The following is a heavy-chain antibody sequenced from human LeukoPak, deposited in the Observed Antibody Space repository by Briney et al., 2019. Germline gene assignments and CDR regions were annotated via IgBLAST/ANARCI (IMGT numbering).Heavy chain of an antibody. V-gene: IGHV3-66*01. CDR2: ISNTENT. CDR1: GFTVPSTF. Sequence: GGSLRLSCAASGFTVPSTFMNWVRQAPGRGLEWVSLISNTENTFYADSVKGRFTISRDSSKNTVYLQMSSLRAEDTAVYYCGKAQSGSYYRSGLDYWGQGTLVTVSS. D-gene: IGHD1-26*01. CDR3: GKAQSGSYYRSGLDY. J-gene: IGHJ4*02.